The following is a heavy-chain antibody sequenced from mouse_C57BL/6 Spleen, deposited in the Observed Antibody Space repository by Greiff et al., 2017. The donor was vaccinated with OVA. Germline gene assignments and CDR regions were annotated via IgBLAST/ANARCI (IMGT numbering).Heavy chain of an antibody. Sequence: VQLQQSGAELVKPGASVKLSCTASGFNIKDYYMHWVKQRTEQGLEWIGRIDPEDGETKYAPKFQGKATITADTSSNTADLQLCTLTSEDTAVYYCARGYLDYFDYWGQGTTLTVSS. CDR1: GFNIKDYY. J-gene: IGHJ2*01. V-gene: IGHV14-2*01. D-gene: IGHD5-1*01. CDR3: ARGYLDYFDY. CDR2: IDPEDGET.